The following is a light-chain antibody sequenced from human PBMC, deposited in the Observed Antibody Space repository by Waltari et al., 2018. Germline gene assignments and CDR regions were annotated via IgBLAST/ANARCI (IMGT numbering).Light chain of an antibody. Sequence: QSALTQPASVSASPGQSITISCTGTSSDVGGYDYVSWYQHYPGKAAKLLIYDVYKRPSGVSNRFSGSKSGNTASLTISGLQAEDEADYYCSSRTSSITEVFGGGTKLTVL. CDR1: SSDVGGYDY. CDR3: SSRTSSITEV. V-gene: IGLV2-14*03. J-gene: IGLJ2*01. CDR2: DVY.